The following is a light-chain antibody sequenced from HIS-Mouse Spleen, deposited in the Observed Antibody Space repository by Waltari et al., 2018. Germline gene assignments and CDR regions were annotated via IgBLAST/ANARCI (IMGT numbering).Light chain of an antibody. Sequence: QSALTQPASVSGSPGPSITISCTGTSSDVGSYNLVSWYQQHPGKATELMSYEGSKRPSGVSNRFSGSKSGNTASLTISGLQAEDEADYYCCSYAGSSTVVFGGGTK. CDR3: CSYAGSSTVV. V-gene: IGLV2-23*01. J-gene: IGLJ2*01. CDR2: EGS. CDR1: SSDVGSYNL.